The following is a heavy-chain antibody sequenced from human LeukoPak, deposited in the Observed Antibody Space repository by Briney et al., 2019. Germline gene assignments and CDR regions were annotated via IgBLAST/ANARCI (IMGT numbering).Heavy chain of an antibody. CDR1: GYTFTGYY. CDR3: SRGSSTSITYYMDV. J-gene: IGHJ6*03. D-gene: IGHD2-2*01. CDR2: INPNSGGT. Sequence: ASVKVSCKASGYTFTGYYIHWVRQAPGQGLEWMGWINPNSGGTNYAQKFQGRVTMTRDTSIGTAYMELSRLRSDDTAVYYCSRGSSTSITYYMDVWGKGTTVTVSS. V-gene: IGHV1-2*02.